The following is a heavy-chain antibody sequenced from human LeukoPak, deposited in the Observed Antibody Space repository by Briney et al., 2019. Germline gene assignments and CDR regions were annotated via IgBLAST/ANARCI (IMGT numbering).Heavy chain of an antibody. CDR1: GGSISSYY. CDR2: SYYSGST. CDR3: ARVVGAYHYFDY. D-gene: IGHD2-15*01. V-gene: IGHV4-59*01. J-gene: IGHJ4*02. Sequence: PSETLSLTCTVSGGSISSYYWSWIRQPPGKGLEWIGYSYYSGSTNYNPSLKKRVTISVDTSKNQFSLMLNSVTAADTAMYYCARVVGAYHYFDYWGQGTLVTVSS.